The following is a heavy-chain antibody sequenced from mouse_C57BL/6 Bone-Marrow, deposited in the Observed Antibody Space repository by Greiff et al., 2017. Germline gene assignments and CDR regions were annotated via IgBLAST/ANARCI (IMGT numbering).Heavy chain of an antibody. D-gene: IGHD4-1*01. J-gene: IGHJ2*01. CDR1: GYAFTNYL. Sequence: QVQLQQSGAELVRPGTSVKVSCKASGYAFTNYLIEWVKQRPGQGLEWIGVINPGSGGTNYNEKFKGKATLTADKSSSTAYMQLSSLTSEDSAVSFCARHGELVYYFDYWGQGTTLTVSS. CDR3: ARHGELVYYFDY. CDR2: INPGSGGT. V-gene: IGHV1-54*01.